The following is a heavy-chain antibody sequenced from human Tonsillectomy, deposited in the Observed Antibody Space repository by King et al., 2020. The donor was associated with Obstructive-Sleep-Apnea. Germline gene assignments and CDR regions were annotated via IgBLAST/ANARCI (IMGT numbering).Heavy chain of an antibody. Sequence: VQLVESGGGVVQPGRSLRLSCAASGFTFSSYGMHWVRQAPGKGLEWGAVISYDGSNKYYADSVKGRFTISRDNSKNTLYLQMNSLRAEDTAGYYCAKDEGFWELADDAFDIWGQGTMVTVSS. J-gene: IGHJ3*02. CDR2: ISYDGSNK. CDR3: AKDEGFWELADDAFDI. D-gene: IGHD1-26*01. V-gene: IGHV3-30*18. CDR1: GFTFSSYG.